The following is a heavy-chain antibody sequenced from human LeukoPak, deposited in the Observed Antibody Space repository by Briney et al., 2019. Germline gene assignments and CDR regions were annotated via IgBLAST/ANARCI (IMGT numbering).Heavy chain of an antibody. J-gene: IGHJ4*02. CDR2: ISGSGGST. D-gene: IGHD3-10*01. CDR1: GFTFSSYA. Sequence: GGSLRLSCAAPGFTFSSYAMSWVRQAPGKGLEWVSAISGSGGSTYYADSVKGRFTISRDNSKNTLYLQMNSLRAEDTAVYYCAKGRAGSGSYFPYYFDYWGQGTLVTVSS. V-gene: IGHV3-23*01. CDR3: AKGRAGSGSYFPYYFDY.